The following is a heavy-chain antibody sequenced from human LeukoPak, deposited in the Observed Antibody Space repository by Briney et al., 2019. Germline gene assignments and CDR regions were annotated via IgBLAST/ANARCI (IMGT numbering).Heavy chain of an antibody. CDR3: ARSRSGDGYNFPY. V-gene: IGHV1-8*03. CDR1: GYTFTSYD. J-gene: IGHJ4*02. D-gene: IGHD5-24*01. Sequence: ASVKVSCKASGYTFTSYDINWVRQATGQGLEWMGWMNPNNDNTGYAQKFQGRVTITRNTSISTAYMELSSLRSEDTAVYYCARSRSGDGYNFPYWGQGTLVTVSS. CDR2: MNPNNDNT.